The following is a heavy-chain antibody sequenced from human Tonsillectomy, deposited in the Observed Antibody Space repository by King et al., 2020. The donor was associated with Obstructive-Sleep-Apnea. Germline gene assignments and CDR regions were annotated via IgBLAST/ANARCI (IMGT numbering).Heavy chain of an antibody. CDR2: IYHSGST. D-gene: IGHD2-2*01. CDR3: ASNQVPAAMSGLDY. CDR1: GSSISSGYY. J-gene: IGHJ4*02. V-gene: IGHV4-38-2*02. Sequence: VQLQESGPGLVKPSETLSLTCTVSGSSISSGYYWGWIRQPPGKGLEWIGSIYHSGSTYYNPSLKSRVTISVDTSKNQFSLKLSSVTAADTAVYYCASNQVPAAMSGLDYWGQGTLVTVSS.